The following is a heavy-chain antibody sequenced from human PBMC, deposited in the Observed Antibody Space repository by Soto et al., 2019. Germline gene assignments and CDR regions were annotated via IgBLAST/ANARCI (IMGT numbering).Heavy chain of an antibody. J-gene: IGHJ4*02. D-gene: IGHD5-12*01. CDR2: VYYTGTT. Sequence: ETLSLTCPIAGDSLHVYYWMWILEPPGRGLVGIGYVYYTGTTKYNPSLESRVTISADTSKNQFSLRVTSVTAADTAVYYCAQYRRTYADGYKLDFWGQRILVTGSS. CDR3: AQYRRTYADGYKLDF. V-gene: IGHV4-59*01. CDR1: GDSLHVYY.